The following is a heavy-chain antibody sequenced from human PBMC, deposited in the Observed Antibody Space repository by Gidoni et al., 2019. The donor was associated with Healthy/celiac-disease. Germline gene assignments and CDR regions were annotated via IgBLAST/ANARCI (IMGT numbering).Heavy chain of an antibody. D-gene: IGHD6-6*01. CDR2: IYYSGST. CDR3: ARMSSSPGG. Sequence: QLQLQASGPGLVKPSETLSLTCTVPGCSLSSSSYHWGWLRQPPGKGLEWIGSIYYSGSTYYNPSLKSRVTISVDTSKNQFSLKLSSVTAADTAVYYCARMSSSPGGWGQGTLVTVSS. V-gene: IGHV4-39*01. J-gene: IGHJ4*02. CDR1: GCSLSSSSYH.